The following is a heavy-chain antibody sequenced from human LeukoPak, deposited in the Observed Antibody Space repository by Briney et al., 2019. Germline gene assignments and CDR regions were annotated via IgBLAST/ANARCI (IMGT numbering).Heavy chain of an antibody. V-gene: IGHV1-2*02. Sequence: ASVKVSCKASGYTFTGHYMHWVRQAPGQGLEWMGWINPNSGGTNYAQKLQGRVTMTTDTSTSTAYMELRSLRSDDTAVYYCARDLSYYDSSGYYYVDYWGQGTLVTVSS. J-gene: IGHJ4*02. D-gene: IGHD3-22*01. CDR3: ARDLSYYDSSGYYYVDY. CDR1: GYTFTGHY. CDR2: INPNSGGT.